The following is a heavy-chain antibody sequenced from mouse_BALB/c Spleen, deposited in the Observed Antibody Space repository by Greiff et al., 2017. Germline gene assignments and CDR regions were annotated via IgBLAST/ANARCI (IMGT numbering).Heavy chain of an antibody. D-gene: IGHD1-1*01. V-gene: IGHV5-15*02. J-gene: IGHJ2*01. CDR1: GFTFSDYG. CDR3: ARYYYGSPYFDY. Sequence: EVHLVESGGGLVQPGGSRKLSCAASGFTFSDYGMAWVRQAPGKGPEWVAFISNLAYSIYYADTVTGRFTISRENAKNTLYLEMSSLRSEDTAMYYCARYYYGSPYFDYWGQGTTLTVSS. CDR2: ISNLAYSI.